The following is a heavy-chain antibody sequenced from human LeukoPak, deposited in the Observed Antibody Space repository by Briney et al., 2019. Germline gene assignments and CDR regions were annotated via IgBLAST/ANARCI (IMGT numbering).Heavy chain of an antibody. CDR1: GYTFTGYY. J-gene: IGHJ4*02. V-gene: IGHV1-2*02. Sequence: ASVKVSCKASGYTFTGYYMHWVRQAPGQGLEWMGWINPNSGGTNYAQKFQGRVTMTRDTSISTVYMELSRLRSDDTAVYYCARGPRGGIVVVPAAIDYWDQGTLVTVSS. CDR2: INPNSGGT. D-gene: IGHD2-2*01. CDR3: ARGPRGGIVVVPAAIDY.